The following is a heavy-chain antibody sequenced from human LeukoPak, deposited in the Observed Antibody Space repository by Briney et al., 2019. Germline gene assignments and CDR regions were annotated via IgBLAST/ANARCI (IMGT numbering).Heavy chain of an antibody. CDR2: VYYTGST. CDR1: GGSVSNYY. J-gene: IGHJ4*02. Sequence: SQTLSLTCSVSGGSVSNYYWSWIRQPPGKGLEWIGYVYYTGSTNYNPSLKSRVTMFEDKSKNQFSLRLYSVTVADTAVYYCARHFAYSSSSYFDYWGQGSLVTVSS. CDR3: ARHFAYSSSSYFDY. V-gene: IGHV4-59*08. D-gene: IGHD6-6*01.